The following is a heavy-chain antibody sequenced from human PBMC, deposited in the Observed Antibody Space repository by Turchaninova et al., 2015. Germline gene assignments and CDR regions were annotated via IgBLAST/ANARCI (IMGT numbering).Heavy chain of an antibody. V-gene: IGHV4-59*11. D-gene: IGHD7-27*01. CDR3: ARDLTGAWFDF. Sequence: QVQLQESGPGLVKPSATLSLPCTVPGGSISRHYWSWIRQPPGKGAEWIGYIYYSGNTNYNPSIRSRVTISVDRSKNQFSLQLRSVTAADTAVYYCARDLTGAWFDFWGQGTLVTVSS. J-gene: IGHJ4*02. CDR1: GGSISRHY. CDR2: IYYSGNT.